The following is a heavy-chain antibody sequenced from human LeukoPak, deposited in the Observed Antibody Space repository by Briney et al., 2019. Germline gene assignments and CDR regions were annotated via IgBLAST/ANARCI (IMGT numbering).Heavy chain of an antibody. Sequence: GGSLRLSCAASGFTFSSYSMNWVRQAPGKGLEWVSGISDSGAYTYFADSVKGRFTISRDNSKNTLYLLMNSLRAEDTAIYYCAKEIGYCSGGICNTFDCWGQGTLVTVSS. CDR1: GFTFSSYS. D-gene: IGHD2-15*01. V-gene: IGHV3-23*01. CDR2: ISDSGAYT. J-gene: IGHJ4*02. CDR3: AKEIGYCSGGICNTFDC.